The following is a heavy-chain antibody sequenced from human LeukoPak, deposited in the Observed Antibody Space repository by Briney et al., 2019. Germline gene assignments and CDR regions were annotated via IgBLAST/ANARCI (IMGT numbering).Heavy chain of an antibody. CDR2: ISAYDGNT. D-gene: IGHD6-13*01. CDR1: GYRFNSFG. CDR3: ARDKVIASAGTPNWFDP. V-gene: IGHV1-18*01. J-gene: IGHJ5*02. Sequence: ASVKVPCKASGYRFNSFGISWVRQAPGQGLEWVGWISAYDGNTNYAQRFQGRVTMTTDTSTTTAYMELRSLRSDDTAVYYCARDKVIASAGTPNWFDPWGQGTLSSSP.